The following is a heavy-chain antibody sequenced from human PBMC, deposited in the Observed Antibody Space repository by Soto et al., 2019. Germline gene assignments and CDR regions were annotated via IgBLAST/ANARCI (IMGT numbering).Heavy chain of an antibody. CDR3: ARALTYGDTPY. Sequence: WTWIRQHPGKGLEWIGYIYYSGSTYYNPSLKSRVTISVDTSKNQFSLKLSSVTAADTAVYYCARALTYGDTPYWGQGTLVTVSS. CDR2: IYYSGST. D-gene: IGHD4-17*01. V-gene: IGHV4-31*02. J-gene: IGHJ4*02.